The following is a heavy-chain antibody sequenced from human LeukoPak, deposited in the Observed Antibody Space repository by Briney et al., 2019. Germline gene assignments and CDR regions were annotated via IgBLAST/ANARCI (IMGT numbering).Heavy chain of an antibody. D-gene: IGHD3-16*01. J-gene: IGHJ5*02. Sequence: PSETLSLTCAVYGGSFSGYYWSWIRQPPGKVLEWIGEINHSGSTNYNPSLKSRVTISVDTSKNQFSLKLSSVTAADTAVYYCARFTPQGYGWGGYNRFDPWGQGTLVTVSS. V-gene: IGHV4-34*01. CDR1: GGSFSGYY. CDR2: INHSGST. CDR3: ARFTPQGYGWGGYNRFDP.